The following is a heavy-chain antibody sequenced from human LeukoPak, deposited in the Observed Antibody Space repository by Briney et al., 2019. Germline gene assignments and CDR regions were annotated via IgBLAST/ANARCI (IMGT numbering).Heavy chain of an antibody. CDR2: IYHSGST. CDR3: ARDARYDSSGYYYILGAFDI. Sequence: PSQTLSLTCAVSGGSISSGGYSWSWIRQPPGKGLEWIGYIYHSGSTYYNPSLKSRVTISVDRSKNQFSLKLSSVTAADTAVYYCARDARYDSSGYYYILGAFDIWGQGTMVTVSS. J-gene: IGHJ3*02. CDR1: GGSISSGGYS. V-gene: IGHV4-30-2*01. D-gene: IGHD3-22*01.